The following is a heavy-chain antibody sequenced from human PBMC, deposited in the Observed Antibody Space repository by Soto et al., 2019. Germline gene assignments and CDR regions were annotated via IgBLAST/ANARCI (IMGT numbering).Heavy chain of an antibody. CDR3: ASPEHFFPTMEWTRSYVDY. CDR2: LIPIFSTS. V-gene: IGHV1-69*06. J-gene: IGHJ4*02. Sequence: QVQLVQSGADVKKPGSSVKVSCKVSGGTFKNHAISWVRQAPGQGLEWMGGLIPIFSTSDYAQKFQGRDTISADKSTSTAYMELTGLTSEDTAVYYCASPEHFFPTMEWTRSYVDYWGQGTLVTVSS. D-gene: IGHD3-3*01. CDR1: GGTFKNHA.